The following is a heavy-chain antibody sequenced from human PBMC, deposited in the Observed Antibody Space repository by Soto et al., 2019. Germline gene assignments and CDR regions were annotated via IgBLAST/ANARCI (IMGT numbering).Heavy chain of an antibody. V-gene: IGHV3-11*06. J-gene: IGHJ6*02. CDR2: ISTRSTYT. Sequence: WGSLRLPCSPAGFLFSDYYMRWVRQTPGKGLEWVSYISTRSTYTNYADSVKGRFTISRDNAKNSLDLQMDSLRVEDTAVYYCARDLASNRGKLGRYYYVMDVWGQGTTVTVSS. CDR3: ARDLASNRGKLGRYYYVMDV. CDR1: GFLFSDYY. D-gene: IGHD7-27*01.